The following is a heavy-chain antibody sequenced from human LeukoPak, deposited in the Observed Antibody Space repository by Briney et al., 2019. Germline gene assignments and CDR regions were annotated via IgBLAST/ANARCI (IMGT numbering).Heavy chain of an antibody. CDR3: ARDGGVRGPDYYYYMDV. J-gene: IGHJ6*03. CDR2: IRYDGSYK. D-gene: IGHD3-10*01. V-gene: IGHV3-30*02. CDR1: GFTISSYG. Sequence: GGSLRLSCAASGFTISSYGMHWVRQAPGKGLEWVAFIRYDGSYKNYADSVKGRFTISRDISKSTLYLQMNSLRAADTAVYYCARDGGVRGPDYYYYMDVWGKGTTVTISS.